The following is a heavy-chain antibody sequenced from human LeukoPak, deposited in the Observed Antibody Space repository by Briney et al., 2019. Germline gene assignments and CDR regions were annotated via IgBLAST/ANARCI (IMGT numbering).Heavy chain of an antibody. CDR2: INHSGST. J-gene: IGHJ5*02. V-gene: IGHV4-34*01. Sequence: SETLSLTCAVYGGSFSDYYWSWIRQPPGKGLEWIGEINHSGSTNYNPSLKSRVTISVDTFKNQFSLKLNSVTAADTAVYYCARLIRRFGVFNWFDPWGQGTLVTVSS. D-gene: IGHD3-10*01. CDR3: ARLIRRFGVFNWFDP. CDR1: GGSFSDYY.